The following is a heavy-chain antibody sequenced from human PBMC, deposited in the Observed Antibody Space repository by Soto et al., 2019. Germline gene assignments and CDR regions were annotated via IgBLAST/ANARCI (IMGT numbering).Heavy chain of an antibody. CDR2: ISTSGDST. CDR1: GFTFSSYA. V-gene: IGHV3-23*01. Sequence: EVQLLESGAGLVQPGGSLRLSCAASGFTFSSYAMSWVRQAPGKGLEWVSGISTSGDSTYYADSVKGRFTISRDNSKDTLYLHITSLRAGDPAVYYCAINSRYCSSTSCYADWGQGTLVTVSS. D-gene: IGHD2-2*01. J-gene: IGHJ4*02. CDR3: AINSRYCSSTSCYAD.